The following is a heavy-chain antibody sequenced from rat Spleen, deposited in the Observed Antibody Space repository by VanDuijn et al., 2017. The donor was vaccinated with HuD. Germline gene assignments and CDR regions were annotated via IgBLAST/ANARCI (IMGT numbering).Heavy chain of an antibody. D-gene: IGHD1-11*01. CDR3: ARHGYGGYSGPFAY. CDR2: ISHDGSSS. V-gene: IGHV5-7*01. J-gene: IGHJ3*01. Sequence: EVQLVESGGGLVQPGRSLKVSCAASGFTFSDYNMAWVRQAPKKGLEWVATISHDGSSSYYRDSVKGRFTISRDNAKSTLYLQMNNLRSEDTAMYYCARHGYGGYSGPFAYWDQGTLVTVSS. CDR1: GFTFSDYN.